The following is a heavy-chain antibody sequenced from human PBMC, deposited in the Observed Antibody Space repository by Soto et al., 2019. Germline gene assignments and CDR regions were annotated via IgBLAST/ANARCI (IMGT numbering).Heavy chain of an antibody. CDR3: AGDPYYYGSAF. D-gene: IGHD3-10*01. CDR1: GFRFSDHY. J-gene: IGHJ4*02. CDR2: ISSGGTTM. Sequence: QVQLVESGGGLVEPGGSLRLSCAASGFRFSDHYMTWIRKAPGKGLEWVSTISSGGTTMYYADSVKGRITVSRDNAQNSLYLQMNGLRAEDTAVYYCAGDPYYYGSAFWGQGTLVTVSS. V-gene: IGHV3-11*01.